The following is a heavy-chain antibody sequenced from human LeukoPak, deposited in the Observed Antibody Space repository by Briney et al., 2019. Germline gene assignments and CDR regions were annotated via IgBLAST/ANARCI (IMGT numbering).Heavy chain of an antibody. CDR3: VRVWFGEKAFDY. CDR2: ISSSSSYI. J-gene: IGHJ4*02. D-gene: IGHD3-10*01. Sequence: PGGSLRLSCAASGFTFSSCSMNWVRQAPGKGLEWVSSISSSSSYIYYADSVKGRFTISRDNAKNSLYLQMNSLRAEDTAVYYCVRVWFGEKAFDYWGQGTLVTVSS. V-gene: IGHV3-21*01. CDR1: GFTFSSCS.